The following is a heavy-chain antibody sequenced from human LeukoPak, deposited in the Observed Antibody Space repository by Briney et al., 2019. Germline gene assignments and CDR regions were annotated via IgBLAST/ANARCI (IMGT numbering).Heavy chain of an antibody. CDR2: ISGSGGST. V-gene: IGHV3-23*01. CDR1: GFTFSSYA. D-gene: IGHD6-6*01. Sequence: PGGSLRLSCAASGFTFSSYAMSWVRQAPGKGLEWVSAISGSGGSTYYAVSVKGRFTISRDYSKNTLYLQMNSLRAEDTAIYYCAKSGSSRFDPWGQGTLVTVSS. J-gene: IGHJ5*02. CDR3: AKSGSSRFDP.